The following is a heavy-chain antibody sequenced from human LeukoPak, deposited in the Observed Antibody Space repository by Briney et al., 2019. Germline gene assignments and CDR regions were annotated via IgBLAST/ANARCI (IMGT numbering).Heavy chain of an antibody. V-gene: IGHV1-18*01. J-gene: IGHJ4*02. CDR1: GYTFISYG. CDR2: ISANNGNT. CDR3: ARMRSDYSGSYFDY. D-gene: IGHD1-26*01. Sequence: ASVKVSCTASGYTFISYGISWVRQARGQGLEWMGWISANNGNTNYAQKLQGRVTMTTDTSTNTAYMELGSLRSDDTAVYYCARMRSDYSGSYFDYWGQGTLVTVSS.